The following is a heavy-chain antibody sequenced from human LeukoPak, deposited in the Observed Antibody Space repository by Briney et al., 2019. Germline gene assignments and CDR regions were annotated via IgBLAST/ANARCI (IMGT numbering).Heavy chain of an antibody. J-gene: IGHJ2*01. Sequence: SETLSLTCTVSGYSISSGYYRGWIRQPPGKGLEWIGSIYHSGSTYYNPSLKSRVTISLDTSKNQFSLKLTSVTAADTAVYYCARDPVDQPYWFFDLWGRGTLVTVSS. CDR3: ARDPVDQPYWFFDL. V-gene: IGHV4-38-2*02. D-gene: IGHD2-2*01. CDR1: GYSISSGYY. CDR2: IYHSGST.